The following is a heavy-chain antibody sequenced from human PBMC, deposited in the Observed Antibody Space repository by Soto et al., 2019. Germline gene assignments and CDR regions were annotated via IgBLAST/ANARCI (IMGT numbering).Heavy chain of an antibody. Sequence: PGGSLRLSCTASGFTFSNYAMSWVRQAPGKGLEWVSAITRTDSTYYADSVKGRFTISRDNSRNTLYLQMNSLGAEDAALYYCATDPVGEVGATDYWGQGTLVTVSS. D-gene: IGHD1-26*01. CDR2: ITRTDST. V-gene: IGHV3-23*01. J-gene: IGHJ4*02. CDR3: ATDPVGEVGATDY. CDR1: GFTFSNYA.